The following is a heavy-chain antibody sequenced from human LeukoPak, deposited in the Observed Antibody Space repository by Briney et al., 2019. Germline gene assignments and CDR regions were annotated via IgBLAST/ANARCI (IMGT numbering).Heavy chain of an antibody. D-gene: IGHD3-22*01. J-gene: IGHJ4*02. CDR3: ARQLREYYYDSSVSDY. Sequence: SETLSLTCTVSGGSISSSSDYWGWSRQPPGKGLEWIGSIYYSGRTYSHPSLQSRVTISVDTSKTPFSLQLSSVTAADTAVYYCARQLREYYYDSSVSDYWGQGTLVTVSS. CDR1: GGSISSSSDY. V-gene: IGHV4-39*01. CDR2: IYYSGRT.